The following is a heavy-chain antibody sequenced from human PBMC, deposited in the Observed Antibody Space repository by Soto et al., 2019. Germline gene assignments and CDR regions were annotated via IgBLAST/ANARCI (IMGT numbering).Heavy chain of an antibody. D-gene: IGHD3-10*01. Sequence: GGSLRLSCAASGFSFSSYGMHWVRQAPGKGLEWVAVISYDGSKIYYADSVKGRFTISRDNSKNTLDLQMNSLRLDDTAVYKCAKGTPRTYGPFGVDSWGQGTLVTVSS. J-gene: IGHJ4*02. CDR3: AKGTPRTYGPFGVDS. CDR1: GFSFSSYG. V-gene: IGHV3-30*18. CDR2: ISYDGSKI.